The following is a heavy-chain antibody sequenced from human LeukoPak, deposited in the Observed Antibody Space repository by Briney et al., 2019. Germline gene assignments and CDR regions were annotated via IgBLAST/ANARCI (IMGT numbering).Heavy chain of an antibody. V-gene: IGHV4-34*01. CDR2: INHSGST. D-gene: IGHD4-17*01. J-gene: IGHJ4*02. CDR1: GRSFSGYY. CDR3: ARAIGYGDSPPDY. Sequence: SETLSLTCAVYGRSFSGYYWSWIRQPPGKGLEWIGEINHSGSTNYNPSLKSRVTISVDTSKNQFSLKLSSVTAADTAVYYCARAIGYGDSPPDYWGQGTLVTVSS.